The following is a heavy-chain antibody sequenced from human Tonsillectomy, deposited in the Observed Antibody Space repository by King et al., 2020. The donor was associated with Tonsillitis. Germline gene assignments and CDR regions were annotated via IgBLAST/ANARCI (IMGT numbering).Heavy chain of an antibody. Sequence: QLVQSGAEVKKPGESLKISCKGSGYSFTNYWIAWGRQMPGKGLEWRWIIYPGDSDTIYSPSFQGQVTISDDKSISTAYLLWSSLKASDTAMYYCARRPLKFVPGTMVYFEYWGQGTLVTVSS. CDR3: ARRPLKFVPGTMVYFEY. V-gene: IGHV5-51*03. J-gene: IGHJ4*02. D-gene: IGHD3-10*01. CDR1: GYSFTNYW. CDR2: IYPGDSDT.